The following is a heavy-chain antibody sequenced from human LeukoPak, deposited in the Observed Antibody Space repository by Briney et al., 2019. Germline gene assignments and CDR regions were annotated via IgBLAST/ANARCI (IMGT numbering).Heavy chain of an antibody. V-gene: IGHV4-39*07. CDR1: GLSISSSSYY. D-gene: IGHD3-22*01. J-gene: IGHJ4*02. CDR3: AREDPAYYDSSGDQPYFDD. CDR2: IYYSGST. Sequence: SETLSLICTLSGLSISSSSYYWGWLRQPPGKGLEWFVSIYYSGSTYYNPSLKSRVTISVDTSKNQFSLKLSSVTAADTAVYYCAREDPAYYDSSGDQPYFDDWGQGTLVTVSS.